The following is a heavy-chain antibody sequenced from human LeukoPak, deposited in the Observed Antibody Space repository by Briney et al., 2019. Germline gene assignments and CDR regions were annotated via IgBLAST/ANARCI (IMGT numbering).Heavy chain of an antibody. CDR2: INPSGGST. CDR1: GYTFTSYY. Sequence: ASVKVSCKASGYTFTSYYMHWVRQAPGQGLEWMGIINPSGGSTSYAQKFQGRVTMTRDTSTSTVYMELSSLRSEDTAVYYCARHHSAVTTFFSGHEFYYWGQGTLVNGSS. D-gene: IGHD3-16*01. V-gene: IGHV1-46*01. J-gene: IGHJ4*02. CDR3: ARHHSAVTTFFSGHEFYY.